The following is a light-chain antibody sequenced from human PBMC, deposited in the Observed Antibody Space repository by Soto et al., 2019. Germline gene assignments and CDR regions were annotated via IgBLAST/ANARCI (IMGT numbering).Light chain of an antibody. CDR2: RAS. Sequence: EIVFTQSPGTLSLSPGERATLSCRASQSFSSSCLAWYQQKPGQSPRLLIYRASSRATGIPDRFSGSGSETDFTLTISSLQPDDFAVYYCQRYGSALFTFGPGTKVDVK. V-gene: IGKV3-20*01. CDR1: QSFSSSC. J-gene: IGKJ3*01. CDR3: QRYGSALFT.